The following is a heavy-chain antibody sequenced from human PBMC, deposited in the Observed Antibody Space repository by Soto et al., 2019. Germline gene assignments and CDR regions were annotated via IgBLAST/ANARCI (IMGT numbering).Heavy chain of an antibody. CDR3: ARVSVVVAATLGLYYYYYGMDV. CDR1: GFTFSSYA. Sequence: QVQLVESGGGVVQPGRSLRLSCAASGFTFSSYAMHWVRQAPGKGLEWVAVISYDGSNKYYADSVKGRFTISRDNSKNTLYLQMNSLRAEDTAVYYCARVSVVVAATLGLYYYYYGMDVWGQGTTVTVSS. D-gene: IGHD2-15*01. J-gene: IGHJ6*02. V-gene: IGHV3-30-3*01. CDR2: ISYDGSNK.